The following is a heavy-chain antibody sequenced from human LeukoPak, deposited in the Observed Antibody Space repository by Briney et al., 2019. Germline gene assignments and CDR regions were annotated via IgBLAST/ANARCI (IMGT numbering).Heavy chain of an antibody. Sequence: SETLSLTCTVSGGSISSYYWSWIRQPPGKGLEWIGYIYYSGSTNYNPSRKSRVTISVDTSKNQFSLKLSSVTAADTAVYYCAGARDTMIVSAFDIWGQGTMVTVSS. CDR2: IYYSGST. CDR1: GGSISSYY. V-gene: IGHV4-59*01. D-gene: IGHD3-22*01. CDR3: AGARDTMIVSAFDI. J-gene: IGHJ3*02.